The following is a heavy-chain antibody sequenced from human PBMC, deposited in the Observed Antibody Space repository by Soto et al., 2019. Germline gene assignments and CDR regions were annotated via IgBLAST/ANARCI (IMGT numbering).Heavy chain of an antibody. J-gene: IGHJ4*02. CDR3: ARSIVVVTALDY. V-gene: IGHV1-69*02. Sequence: ASVKVSCKASGGTFSNHIITWVRQAPGQGPEWMGRIIPMLAITNYAQKFQGRVTITRDTSASTAYMELSSLRSEDTAVYYCARSIVVVTALDYWGQGTLVTVSS. D-gene: IGHD2-21*02. CDR2: IIPMLAIT. CDR1: GGTFSNHI.